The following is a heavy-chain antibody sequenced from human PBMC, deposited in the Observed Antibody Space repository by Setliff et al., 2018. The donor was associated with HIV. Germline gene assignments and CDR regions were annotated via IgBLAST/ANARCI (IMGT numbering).Heavy chain of an antibody. J-gene: IGHJ5*02. D-gene: IGHD2-21*01. CDR3: AKGVKWLAP. CDR1: AFTVSNNY. CDR2: MNSDGRT. V-gene: IGHV3-53*01. Sequence: PGGSLRLSCAASAFTVSNNYMTWVRQAPGKGLEWVSVMNSDGRTFYADSVKGRFTISRDNSINIVYLHMNSLIAEDTAVYYCAKGVKWLAPWGQGTLVTVSS.